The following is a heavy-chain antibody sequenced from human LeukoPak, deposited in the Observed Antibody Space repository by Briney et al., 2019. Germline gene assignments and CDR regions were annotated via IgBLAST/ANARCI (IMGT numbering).Heavy chain of an antibody. D-gene: IGHD2-2*01. CDR3: ARAPMGTAALY. CDR1: GYIFNDFD. V-gene: IGHV1-8*01. CDR2: MSPVSGIG. Sequence: ASVKVSCKASGYIFNDFDINWVRQAPGQGLEWMGWMSPVSGIGGSAQRFQGRVTLTRDTSISTAYMEVSSLRSDDTAFYYCARAPMGTAALYWGQGTLVTVSS. J-gene: IGHJ4*02.